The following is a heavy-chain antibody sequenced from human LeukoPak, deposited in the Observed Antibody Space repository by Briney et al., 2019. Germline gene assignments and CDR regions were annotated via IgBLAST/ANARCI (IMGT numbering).Heavy chain of an antibody. CDR2: ISYDGNTK. J-gene: IGHJ4*02. D-gene: IGHD6-19*01. CDR1: GFTFSSYG. Sequence: PGGSLRLSCAASGFTFSSYGMHWVRQAPGKGLEWVAVISYDGNTKHLADSVKGRFTISRDNSKNTLYLQMNNLRNDDTAVFHCARDPQWQSLGYFDYWGQGTLVTVSS. CDR3: ARDPQWQSLGYFDY. V-gene: IGHV3-30*03.